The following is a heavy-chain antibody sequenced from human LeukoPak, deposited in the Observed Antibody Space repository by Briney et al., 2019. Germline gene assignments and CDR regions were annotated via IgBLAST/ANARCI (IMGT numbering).Heavy chain of an antibody. Sequence: GGSLRLSCAASGFTFSSYGVHWVRHAPGKGLECVAGILYCGSNKYYADCAKGRFTISRDNSKKTEYLQMNSLRAEDTAVYYCAKDKYDSSCPIDFWGQGPVVTVTS. CDR3: AKDKYDSSCPIDF. D-gene: IGHD3-22*01. CDR1: GFTFSSYG. V-gene: IGHV3-30*18. CDR2: ILYCGSNK. J-gene: IGHJ4*02.